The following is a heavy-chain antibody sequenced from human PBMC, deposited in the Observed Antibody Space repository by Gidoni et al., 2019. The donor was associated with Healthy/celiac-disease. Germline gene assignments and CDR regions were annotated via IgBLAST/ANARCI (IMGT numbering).Heavy chain of an antibody. Sequence: EVQLVESGGGLVQPGGSLRLSCAASGFTFSSYAMSWVRQAPGKGLEWVSAISGSGGSTYYADSVKGRFTISRDNSKNTLYLQMNSLRAEDTAVYYCAKDLHRLGGSDYYYMDVWGKGTTVTVSS. CDR1: GFTFSSYA. J-gene: IGHJ6*03. CDR2: ISGSGGST. D-gene: IGHD3-16*01. V-gene: IGHV3-23*04. CDR3: AKDLHRLGGSDYYYMDV.